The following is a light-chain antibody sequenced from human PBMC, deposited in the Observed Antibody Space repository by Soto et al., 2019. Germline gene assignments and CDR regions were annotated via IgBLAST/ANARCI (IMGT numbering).Light chain of an antibody. V-gene: IGLV4-69*01. CDR2: LNSDGSH. J-gene: IGLJ2*01. CDR1: SGHSSYA. Sequence: QLVLTQSPSASASLGTSVKLTCTLSSGHSSYAIAWHQQPPEKGPRYLMKLNSDGSHSKGDGIPDRFSGSSSGAERYLIISSLQSEDEADYYCQTWGTGIHVVFGGGTKLTVL. CDR3: QTWGTGIHVV.